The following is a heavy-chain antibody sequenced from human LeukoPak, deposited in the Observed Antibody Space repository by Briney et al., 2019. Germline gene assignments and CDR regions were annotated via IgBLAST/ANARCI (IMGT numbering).Heavy chain of an antibody. V-gene: IGHV3-43*02. D-gene: IGHD2-15*01. J-gene: IGHJ6*02. CDR2: ISGDGGST. CDR3: AKVQTGAGIGWYYYYGIDV. CDR1: LVTFDDYA. Sequence: GGSLRLSCAASLVTFDDYAMHWVRQAPGKGLEWVSLISGDGGSTYYADSVKGRFTISRDNSKNSLYLQMNSLRPEDTALYYCAKVQTGAGIGWYYYYGIDVWGQGTTVTVSS.